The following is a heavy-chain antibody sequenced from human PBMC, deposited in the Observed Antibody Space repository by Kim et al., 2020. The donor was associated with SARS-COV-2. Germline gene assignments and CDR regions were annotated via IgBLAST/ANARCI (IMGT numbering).Heavy chain of an antibody. V-gene: IGHV3-23*01. Sequence: GGSLRLSCVASGFSFGTFDMSWVRQAPGKGLKWVSVIKRPDDSTYYAESVQGRFTVSSDSARNTMYLQMHSLRADDTAVYYCVKGAWLDYCGPGTPVTVS. CDR1: GFSFGTFD. CDR2: IKRPDDST. CDR3: VKGAWLDY. J-gene: IGHJ4*02. D-gene: IGHD5-12*01.